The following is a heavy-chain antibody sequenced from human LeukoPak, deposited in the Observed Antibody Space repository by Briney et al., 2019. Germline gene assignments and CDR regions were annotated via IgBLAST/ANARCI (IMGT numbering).Heavy chain of an antibody. CDR2: ISTSSSYI. CDR3: ARRYGDYVGSFEY. CDR1: GITFDDYS. Sequence: GGSLRLSCAASGITFDDYSMNWVRQAPGKGLEWVSSISTSSSYIYYADSVKGRFTISRDNAKNSLYLQMNSLRAEDTAVYYCARRYGDYVGSFEYWGQGTLVTVSS. D-gene: IGHD4-17*01. J-gene: IGHJ4*02. V-gene: IGHV3-21*01.